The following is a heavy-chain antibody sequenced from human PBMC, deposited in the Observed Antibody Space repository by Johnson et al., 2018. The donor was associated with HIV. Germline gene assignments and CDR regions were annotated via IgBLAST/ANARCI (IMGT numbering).Heavy chain of an antibody. Sequence: VQLVESGGGLVKPGGSLRLSCAASGFTFSDYYMSWIRQAPGKGLEWVAFIRYDGSNKYYADSVKGRFTISRDNAKNSLYLQMNTLRAEDTALYYCARDGDDGDEADDTKGAFDIWGQGTMVTVSS. CDR1: GFTFSDYY. CDR2: IRYDGSNK. V-gene: IGHV3-11*01. CDR3: ARDGDDGDEADDTKGAFDI. J-gene: IGHJ3*02. D-gene: IGHD3-9*01.